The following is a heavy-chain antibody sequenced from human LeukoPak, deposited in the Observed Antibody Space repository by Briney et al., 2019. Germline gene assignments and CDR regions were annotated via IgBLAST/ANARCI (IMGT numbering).Heavy chain of an antibody. J-gene: IGHJ6*02. Sequence: SVKVSCKASGGTFSSYAISWVRQAPGQGLEWMGRIIPIFGIANCAQKFQGRVTFTADKSTSTAYMELSSLRSEDTAVYYCASGGVVITDHSYYYYGMDVWGQGTTVTVSS. CDR2: IIPIFGIA. V-gene: IGHV1-69*04. CDR1: GGTFSSYA. CDR3: ASGGVVITDHSYYYYGMDV. D-gene: IGHD3-22*01.